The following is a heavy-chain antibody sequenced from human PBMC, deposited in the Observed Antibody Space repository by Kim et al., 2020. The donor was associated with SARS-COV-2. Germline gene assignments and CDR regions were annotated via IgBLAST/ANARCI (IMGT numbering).Heavy chain of an antibody. Sequence: GGSLRLSCAASGFTFSNAWMSWVRQAPGKGLEWVGRIKSKTDGGTTDYAAPVKGRFTISRDDSKNTLYLQMNSLKTEDTAVYYCTTDGGGIAVAGTWFYFDYWGQGTLVTVSS. CDR1: GFTFSNAW. CDR3: TTDGGGIAVAGTWFYFDY. J-gene: IGHJ4*02. CDR2: IKSKTDGGTT. V-gene: IGHV3-15*01. D-gene: IGHD6-19*01.